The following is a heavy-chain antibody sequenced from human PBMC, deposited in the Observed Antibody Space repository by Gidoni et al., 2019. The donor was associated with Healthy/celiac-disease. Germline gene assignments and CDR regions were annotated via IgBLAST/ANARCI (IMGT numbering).Heavy chain of an antibody. CDR2: INHSGRT. Sequence: QVQLQQWGAGLLKPSETLSLTCAVYGGSFSGYYWRWIRQPPGKGLGWIGEINHSGRTNYNPSLKSRVTISVDTSKNQFSLKLSSVTAADTAVYYCARGQVVPAATGGNYYYYGMDVWGKGTTVTVSS. CDR1: GGSFSGYY. CDR3: ARGQVVPAATGGNYYYYGMDV. J-gene: IGHJ6*04. V-gene: IGHV4-34*01. D-gene: IGHD2-2*01.